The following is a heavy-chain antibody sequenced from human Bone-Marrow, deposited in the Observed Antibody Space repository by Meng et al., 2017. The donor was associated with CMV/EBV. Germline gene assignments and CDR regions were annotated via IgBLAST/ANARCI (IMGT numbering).Heavy chain of an antibody. Sequence: GGSLRLSCVASGFTFDDYAMHWVRQAPGTGLEWVSGITWNSGRTGYADSVKGRFTISRDNAKNSLYLQMNSLRPEDTALYYCAKADCGGNCPFDYWGQGTLVTVYS. CDR1: GFTFDDYA. J-gene: IGHJ4*02. D-gene: IGHD2-21*01. V-gene: IGHV3-9*01. CDR2: ITWNSGRT. CDR3: AKADCGGNCPFDY.